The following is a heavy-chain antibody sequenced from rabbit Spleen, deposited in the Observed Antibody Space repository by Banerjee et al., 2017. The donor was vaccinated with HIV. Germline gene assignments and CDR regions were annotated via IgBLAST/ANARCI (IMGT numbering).Heavy chain of an antibody. J-gene: IGHJ6*01. Sequence: QQLVESGGGLVKPGASLTLTCTASGFDFSRGYDMCWVRQAPGKGLEWIACIDTGSSGFTYFATWAKGRFTCSKTSSTTVTLQMTRLTAADTATYFCARDTSSSFSSYGMDLWGQGTLVTVS. CDR1: GFDFSRGYD. CDR3: ARDTSSSFSSYGMDL. D-gene: IGHD1-1*01. CDR2: IDTGSSGFT. V-gene: IGHV1S40*01.